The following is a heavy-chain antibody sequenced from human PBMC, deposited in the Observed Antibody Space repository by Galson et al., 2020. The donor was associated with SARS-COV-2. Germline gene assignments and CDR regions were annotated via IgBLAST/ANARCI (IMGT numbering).Heavy chain of an antibody. CDR3: ARDSSKAAGYFDY. D-gene: IGHD6-6*01. CDR1: GFTVSSNY. CDR2: IYSGGST. V-gene: IGHV3-66*01. J-gene: IGHJ4*02. Sequence: GGSLRLSCAASGFTVSSNYMSWVRQAPGKGLEWVSVIYSGGSTYYADSVKGRFTISRDNSKNTLYLQMNSLRAEDTAVYYCARDSSKAAGYFDYWGQGTLVTVSS.